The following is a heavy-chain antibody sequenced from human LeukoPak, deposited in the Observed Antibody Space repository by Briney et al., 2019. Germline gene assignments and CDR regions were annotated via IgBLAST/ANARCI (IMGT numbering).Heavy chain of an antibody. CDR2: ITRSNYI. J-gene: IGHJ6*03. CDR3: ARDLRDSGYDFGYYYYYMDV. Sequence: GGSLRLSCAASGFTFSSYSMNWVRQAPGKGLEWVSSITRSNYIYYADSVKGRFTISRDNAKNSLYLQMNSLRAEDTAVYYCARDLRDSGYDFGYYYYYMDVWGKGTTVTVSS. V-gene: IGHV3-21*01. D-gene: IGHD5-12*01. CDR1: GFTFSSYS.